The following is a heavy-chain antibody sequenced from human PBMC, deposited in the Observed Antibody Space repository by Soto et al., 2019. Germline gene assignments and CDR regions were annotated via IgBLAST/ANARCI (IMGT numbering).Heavy chain of an antibody. J-gene: IGHJ4*02. CDR1: TDPSGFTNSY. Sequence: PSETLSLTCTVSTDPSGFTNSYWGWIRQPPGKGLQWIGSSSYNGGTFYNPSLKGRVVISFDTSKKQSSLQVTSVTAADTAVYFCARHRIEVVWRGFDFWGQGSPVTVSS. CDR2: SSYNGGT. D-gene: IGHD3-10*01. CDR3: ARHRIEVVWRGFDF. V-gene: IGHV4-39*01.